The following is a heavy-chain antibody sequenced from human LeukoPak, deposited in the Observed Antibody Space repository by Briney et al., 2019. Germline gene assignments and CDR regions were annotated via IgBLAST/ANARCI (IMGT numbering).Heavy chain of an antibody. CDR2: IYPGDSDT. Sequence: GESLKLSCKGSGYSFTSYWIGWVRQMPGKGLEWMGIIYPGDSDTRYSPSFQGQVAISADKSISTAYLQWSSLKASDTAMYYCARQYYDFWSGYGSYGMDVWGQGTTVTVSS. CDR1: GYSFTSYW. V-gene: IGHV5-51*01. J-gene: IGHJ6*02. CDR3: ARQYYDFWSGYGSYGMDV. D-gene: IGHD3-3*01.